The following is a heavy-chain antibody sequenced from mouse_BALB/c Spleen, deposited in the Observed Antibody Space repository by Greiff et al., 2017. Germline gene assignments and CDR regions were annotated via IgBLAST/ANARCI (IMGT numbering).Heavy chain of an antibody. CDR2: INPSSGYT. Sequence: QVQLQQSGAELARPGASVKMSCKASGYTFTSYTMHWVKQRPGQGLEWIGYINPSSGYTNYNQKFKDKATLTADKSSSTAYMQLSSLTSEDSAVYYCARDDYYGSSYEAMDYWGQGTSVTVSA. D-gene: IGHD1-1*01. J-gene: IGHJ4*01. CDR1: GYTFTSYT. V-gene: IGHV1-4*01. CDR3: ARDDYYGSSYEAMDY.